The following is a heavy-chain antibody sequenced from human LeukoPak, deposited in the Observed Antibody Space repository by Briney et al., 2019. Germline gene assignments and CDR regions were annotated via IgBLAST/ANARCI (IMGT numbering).Heavy chain of an antibody. V-gene: IGHV1-18*01. CDR2: ISALTGDT. D-gene: IGHD1-14*01. Sequence: GASVKVSCKASGYNFNDFGVTWVRQARGQGLEWMGWISALTGDTNYAQKFQGRLTMTTDTSTDTAYMEMRGLRSDDTAVYYCAREATGRAFVLWGQGTLVVVSS. J-gene: IGHJ5*02. CDR1: GYNFNDFG. CDR3: AREATGRAFVL.